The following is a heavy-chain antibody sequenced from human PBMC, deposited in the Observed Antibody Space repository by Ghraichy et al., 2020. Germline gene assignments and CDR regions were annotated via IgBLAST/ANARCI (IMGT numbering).Heavy chain of an antibody. CDR1: SGSINSHY. CDR3: AELRGGTAGEGEFYY. J-gene: IGHJ4*02. D-gene: IGHD7-27*01. CDR2: MYYSGST. Sequence: SETLSLTCSVSSGSINSHYWNWIRQPPGKGLEWIGHMYYSGSTKYNPSLKSRVTISLDTSKNQFSLKLNSVTAADTAVYYCAELRGGTAGEGEFYYWGQGTLVTVSS. V-gene: IGHV4-59*11.